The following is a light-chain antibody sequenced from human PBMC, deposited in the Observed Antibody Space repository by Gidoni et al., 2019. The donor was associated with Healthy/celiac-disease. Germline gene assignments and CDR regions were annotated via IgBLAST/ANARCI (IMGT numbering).Light chain of an antibody. CDR3: QQYDNLPPALT. V-gene: IGKV1-33*01. CDR1: QDISNY. J-gene: IGKJ4*01. Sequence: DIQMTQSTSTLSASVGDRVTITCQASQDISNYLNWYQQKPGKAPKLLIYDASNLETGVPSRFSGSGSGTDFTFTISSLQPVDIATYYCQQYDNLPPALTFGGGIKVEIK. CDR2: DAS.